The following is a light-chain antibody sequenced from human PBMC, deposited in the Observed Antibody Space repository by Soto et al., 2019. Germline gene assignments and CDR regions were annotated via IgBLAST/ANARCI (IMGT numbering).Light chain of an antibody. Sequence: EIVLTQSPATVSLSPGERATLSCRASHSVCSYLSWYQQKPGQSPRLLIYDASNRATGIPARFSGSGSGTDFTLTISSLEPEDFAVYYCQQRSDWPPITFGQGTRLEIK. J-gene: IGKJ5*01. CDR2: DAS. V-gene: IGKV3-11*01. CDR1: HSVCSY. CDR3: QQRSDWPPIT.